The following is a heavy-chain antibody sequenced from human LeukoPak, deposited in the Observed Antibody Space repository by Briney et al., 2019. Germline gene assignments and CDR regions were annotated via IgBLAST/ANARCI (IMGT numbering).Heavy chain of an antibody. V-gene: IGHV1-18*04. D-gene: IGHD5-12*01. CDR1: GYTFTSYG. CDR3: ARDRSGYDYVTYFDY. CDR2: ISAYYGNT. J-gene: IGHJ4*02. Sequence: ASVKVSCKASGYTFTSYGIIWVRQAPGHGLEWMGWISAYYGNTNYAQKLQGRVTMTTDTSTSTAYMELRSLRSDDTAVYYCARDRSGYDYVTYFDYWGQGTLVTVSS.